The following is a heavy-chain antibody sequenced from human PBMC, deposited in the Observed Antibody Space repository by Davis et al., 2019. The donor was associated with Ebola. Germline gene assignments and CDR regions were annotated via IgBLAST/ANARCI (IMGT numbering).Heavy chain of an antibody. V-gene: IGHV4-31*03. CDR3: ARVDCSSTSCLVVDAFDI. Sequence: SETLSLTCTVSGCSISSSSYYWSWIRQHPGKGLEWIGYIYYSGSTYYNPSLKSRVTISVDTSKNQFSLKLSAVTAADTAVYYCARVDCSSTSCLVVDAFDIWGQGTMVTVSS. D-gene: IGHD2-2*01. CDR2: IYYSGST. CDR1: GCSISSSSYY. J-gene: IGHJ3*02.